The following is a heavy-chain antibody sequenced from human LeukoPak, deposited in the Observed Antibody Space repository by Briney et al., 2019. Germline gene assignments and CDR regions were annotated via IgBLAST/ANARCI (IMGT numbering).Heavy chain of an antibody. V-gene: IGHV4-28*01. CDR3: ARIGPILGAAWVDY. CDR1: GYSISSNHW. CDR2: IFYAGST. Sequence: PSETLSLTCAVSGYSISSNHWWGWIQQPPGKGLEWIGYIFYAGSTYYNPSLKSRVTMSVDTSKNQFSLRLSSVTAVDTAVYYCARIGPILGAAWVDYWGQGTLVSVSS. J-gene: IGHJ4*02. D-gene: IGHD3-3*02.